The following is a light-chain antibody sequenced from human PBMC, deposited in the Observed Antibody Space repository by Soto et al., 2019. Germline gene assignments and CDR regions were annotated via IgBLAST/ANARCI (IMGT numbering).Light chain of an antibody. Sequence: EIVLTQSPGTLSLSPWERATLSCRASPSVSGRNVAWYQQKPGLAPRLLIYGASHKAVGVPDRFIGSGSGTDFTLTIPRLEPEDFAVXXXXXXXXXXLXFGGGTKVDIK. CDR1: PSVSGRN. CDR2: GAS. J-gene: IGKJ4*01. CDR3: XXXXXXXLX. V-gene: IGKV3-20*01.